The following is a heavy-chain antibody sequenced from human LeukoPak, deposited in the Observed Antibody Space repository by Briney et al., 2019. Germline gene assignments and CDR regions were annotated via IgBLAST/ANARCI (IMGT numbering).Heavy chain of an antibody. D-gene: IGHD6-19*01. J-gene: IGHJ3*02. CDR2: IKQDGSEK. CDR3: AKDLGSGWPNDAFDI. Sequence: GGSLRLSCAASGFTFSSYWMSWVRQAPGKGLEWVAYIKQDGSEKYYVDSVKGRFTISRDNAKNSLYLQMNSLRAEDTAVYYCAKDLGSGWPNDAFDIWGQGTMVTVSS. V-gene: IGHV3-7*01. CDR1: GFTFSSYW.